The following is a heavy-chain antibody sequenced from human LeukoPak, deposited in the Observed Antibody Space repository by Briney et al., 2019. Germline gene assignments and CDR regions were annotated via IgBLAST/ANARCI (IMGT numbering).Heavy chain of an antibody. D-gene: IGHD6-19*01. V-gene: IGHV3-30-3*01. CDR1: GFTFSSYA. Sequence: PGRSLRLSCAASGFTFSSYAMHWVRQAPGKGLEWVAVISYDGSNKYYADSVKGRFTISRDNSKNTLYLQMNSLRAEDTAVYYCARGNKQWLVGYWGQGTLVTVSS. CDR3: ARGNKQWLVGY. CDR2: ISYDGSNK. J-gene: IGHJ4*02.